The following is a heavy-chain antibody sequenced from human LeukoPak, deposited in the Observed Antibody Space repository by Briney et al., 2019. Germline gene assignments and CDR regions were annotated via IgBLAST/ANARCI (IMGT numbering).Heavy chain of an antibody. D-gene: IGHD3-10*01. V-gene: IGHV3-30*18. Sequence: PGRSLRLSCAASGFTFSSYGMHWVRQAPGKGLEWVAVIAYDGSNKYYADSVKGRFTTSRDNSKNTVYLQMNSPRAEDTAVYHCAKDRWLGDLDYGMDVWGKGTTVTVSS. J-gene: IGHJ6*04. CDR2: IAYDGSNK. CDR3: AKDRWLGDLDYGMDV. CDR1: GFTFSSYG.